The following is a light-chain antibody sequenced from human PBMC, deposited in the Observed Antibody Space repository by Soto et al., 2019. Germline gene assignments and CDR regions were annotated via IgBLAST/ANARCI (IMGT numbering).Light chain of an antibody. CDR2: GAS. V-gene: IGKV3-20*01. J-gene: IGKJ5*01. CDR3: HHYGGSPRVT. CDR1: QSVSYN. Sequence: EIVLTQSPATPSVSPGERATLSCRASQSVSYNLAWYQQKPGQAPRLLIYGASTRATGIPDRFSGSGSGTDFTLTITRLEPEDFAVFYCHHYGGSPRVTFGQGTRLEI.